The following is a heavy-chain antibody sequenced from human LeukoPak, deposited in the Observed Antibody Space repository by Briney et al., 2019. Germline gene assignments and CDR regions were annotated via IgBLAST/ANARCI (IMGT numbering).Heavy chain of an antibody. CDR2: VYTSGDA. CDR3: ARVPNYDSSGYGH. CDR1: GDSISSYY. Sequence: SETLSLTCTVSGDSISSYYWSWIRQPAGKGLEWIGRVYTSGDARYNPSLESRVTMSLDTAKNQFSLKLSSVTAADTAVYYCARVPNYDSSGYGHWGQGTLVTVSS. D-gene: IGHD3-22*01. V-gene: IGHV4-4*07. J-gene: IGHJ4*02.